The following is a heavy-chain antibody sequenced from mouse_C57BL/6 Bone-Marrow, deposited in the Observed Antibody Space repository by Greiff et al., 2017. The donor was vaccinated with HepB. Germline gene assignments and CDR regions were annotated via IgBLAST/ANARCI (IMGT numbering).Heavy chain of an antibody. CDR1: GYTFTSYW. CDR3: ASWDLDY. D-gene: IGHD4-1*01. Sequence: QVQLQQPGAELVKPGASVKLSCKASGYTFTSYWMQWVKQRPGQGLEWIGEIDPSDSYTNNNQKFKGKATLTVDTSTSTAYMQLSSLTSEDAAVYYCASWDLDYWGQGTTLTASS. V-gene: IGHV1-50*01. CDR2: IDPSDSYT. J-gene: IGHJ2*01.